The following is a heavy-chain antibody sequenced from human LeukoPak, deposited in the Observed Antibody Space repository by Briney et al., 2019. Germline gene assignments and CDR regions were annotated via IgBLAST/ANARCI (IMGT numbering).Heavy chain of an antibody. CDR2: ISYDGSNK. CDR3: ARGHYDFWSGYSH. Sequence: PGGSLRLSCAASGFTFSSYAMHWVRQAPGKGLEWVAVISYDGSNKYYADSVKGRFTISRDNSKNTLYLQMNSLRAEDTAVYYCARGHYDFWSGYSHWGQGTLVTVSS. V-gene: IGHV3-30*04. D-gene: IGHD3-3*01. J-gene: IGHJ4*02. CDR1: GFTFSSYA.